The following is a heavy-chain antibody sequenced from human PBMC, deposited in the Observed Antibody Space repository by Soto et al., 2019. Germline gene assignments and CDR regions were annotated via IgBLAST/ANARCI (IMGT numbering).Heavy chain of an antibody. CDR1: GFAFSIYG. CDR2: ISYDGTNK. V-gene: IGHV3-30*18. J-gene: IGHJ6*02. D-gene: IGHD3-3*01. CDR3: ANFQSLIGAHFLESDYYGMDV. Sequence: QVQLLESGGGVVQPGRSLRLSCAASGFAFSIYGMHWVRQSPGKGLEWVAVISYDGTNKYYADSVKGRFTISRDNSKNALYLQMNSLRAEDTAVYYCANFQSLIGAHFLESDYYGMDVWGQGTTVTVSS.